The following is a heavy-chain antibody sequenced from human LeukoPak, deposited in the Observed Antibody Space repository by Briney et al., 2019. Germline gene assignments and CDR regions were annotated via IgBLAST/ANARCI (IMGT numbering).Heavy chain of an antibody. V-gene: IGHV3-30*18. CDR3: AKESESRVSTSWSH. CDR2: VSHDGRVK. J-gene: IGHJ1*01. D-gene: IGHD6-13*01. CDR1: GFTFSNYG. Sequence: GRSLRLSCAASGFTFSNYGMHWVRQAPGKGLDWVAVVSHDGRVKYYADSVKGRFTTSRDNSKNTLDLQMNSLRAEDTDIYYCAKESESRVSTSWSHWGQGTLVTVSS.